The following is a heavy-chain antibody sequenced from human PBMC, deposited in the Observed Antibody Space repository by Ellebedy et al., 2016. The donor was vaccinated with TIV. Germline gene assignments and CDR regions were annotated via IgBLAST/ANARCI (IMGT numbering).Heavy chain of an antibody. CDR1: GFSFSSYA. Sequence: GGSLRLSCAASGFSFSSYAMSRVRQAPGKGLEWVTGIIGSGGSTNYVDSVKGRFTISRDNSRNTLFLQTNILRGEDTAVYYCARSPKDHFYHGMDVWGQGTTVTVSS. D-gene: IGHD2/OR15-2a*01. V-gene: IGHV3-23*01. J-gene: IGHJ6*02. CDR3: ARSPKDHFYHGMDV. CDR2: IIGSGGST.